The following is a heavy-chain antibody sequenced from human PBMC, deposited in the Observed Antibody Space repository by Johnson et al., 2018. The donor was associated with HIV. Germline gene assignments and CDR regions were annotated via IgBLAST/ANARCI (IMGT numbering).Heavy chain of an antibody. V-gene: IGHV3-30*19. CDR3: GRELGGRRLPVGAFDF. Sequence: QVQLVESGGGVVQPGGSLRLSCAASGFTFSSYGMHWVRQAPGKGLEWVAVISYDGSNKYYADSVKGRFTISRDNSKNTLYLQMNSLRAEDTAVYYCGRELGGRRLPVGAFDFWGQGTIGTVSS. D-gene: IGHD4-23*01. J-gene: IGHJ3*01. CDR1: GFTFSSYG. CDR2: ISYDGSNK.